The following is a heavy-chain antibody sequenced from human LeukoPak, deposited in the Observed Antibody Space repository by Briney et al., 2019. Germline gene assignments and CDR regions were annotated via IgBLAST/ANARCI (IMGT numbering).Heavy chain of an antibody. Sequence: VQPGRSLRLSCAASGFTFSSYAMHWVRQAPGKGLEWVAVISYDGSNKYYADSVKGRFTISRDTSDNTLNLQMNGLGAEDSAVYYCAAKGNGYTGIYVFAHWGQGTLVTVSA. J-gene: IGHJ4*02. CDR3: AAKGNGYTGIYVFAH. CDR1: GFTFSSYA. D-gene: IGHD1-26*01. CDR2: ISYDGSNK. V-gene: IGHV3-30*14.